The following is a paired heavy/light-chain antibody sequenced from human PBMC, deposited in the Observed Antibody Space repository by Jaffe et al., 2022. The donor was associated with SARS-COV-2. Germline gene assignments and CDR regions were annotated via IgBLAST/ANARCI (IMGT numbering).Heavy chain of an antibody. CDR2: IYPDDSDA. CDR3: ARASDGSGSYYWGSPWGY. V-gene: IGHV5-51*01. CDR1: GYSFTNYW. D-gene: IGHD3-10*01. Sequence: EVQLVQSGAEVKKPGESLKISCQGSGYSFTNYWIGWVRQMPGKGLEWMGFIYPDDSDARYSPSFRGQVIMSADKSSNTAYLQWTSLKASDSAMYYCARASDGSGSYYWGSPWGYWGQGTLVTVSS. J-gene: IGHJ4*02.
Light chain of an antibody. CDR3: GTWDTSLSAGV. J-gene: IGLJ3*02. CDR1: SSNIGNNY. V-gene: IGLV1-51*02. CDR2: ENS. Sequence: QSVLTQPPSVSAAPGQKVTISCSGSSSNIGNNYVSWYQHLPGTAPKLLIYENSKRPSGIPDRFSGSNSGTSATLGITGLQTGDEADYYCGTWDTSLSAGVFGGGTKLTVL.